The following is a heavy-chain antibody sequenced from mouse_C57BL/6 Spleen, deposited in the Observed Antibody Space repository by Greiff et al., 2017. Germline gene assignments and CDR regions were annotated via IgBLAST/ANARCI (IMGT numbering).Heavy chain of an antibody. CDR2: ISSGSSTI. D-gene: IGHD2-3*01. CDR3: ARGGYYSFDY. Sequence: EVKLVESGGGLVKPGGSLKLSCAASGFTFSDYGMHWVRQAPEKGLEWVAYISSGSSTIYYADTVKGRFTLSRDNAKNTQFLQMTSLRSEDTAMYCWARGGYYSFDYWGQGTTLTVSS. J-gene: IGHJ2*01. CDR1: GFTFSDYG. V-gene: IGHV5-17*01.